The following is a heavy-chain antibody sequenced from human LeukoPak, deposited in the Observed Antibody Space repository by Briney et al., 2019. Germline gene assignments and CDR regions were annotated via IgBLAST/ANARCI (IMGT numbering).Heavy chain of an antibody. CDR2: ISSSSTI. D-gene: IGHD3-3*01. CDR3: TSGRITIFGVVRSFDY. J-gene: IGHJ4*02. V-gene: IGHV3-48*01. Sequence: GGSLRLSCAASGFTFSSYSMNWVRQAPGKGLEWVSYISSSSTIYYADSVKGRFTISRDNSKNTLYLQMNSLRAEDTAVYYCTSGRITIFGVVRSFDYWGQGTLVTVSS. CDR1: GFTFSSYS.